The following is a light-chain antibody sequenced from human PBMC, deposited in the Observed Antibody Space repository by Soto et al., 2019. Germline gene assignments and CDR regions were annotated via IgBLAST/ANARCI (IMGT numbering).Light chain of an antibody. Sequence: DIQMTQSPSTLSASVGDRVTITCRASQSISSWLAWYQQKPGKAPKLLIYDASSLESGVPSRFSGSGSGTEFTLIISSLQPDDFATYYCQRDKTFGQGTKVEIK. CDR1: QSISSW. CDR2: DAS. J-gene: IGKJ1*01. V-gene: IGKV1-5*01. CDR3: QRDKT.